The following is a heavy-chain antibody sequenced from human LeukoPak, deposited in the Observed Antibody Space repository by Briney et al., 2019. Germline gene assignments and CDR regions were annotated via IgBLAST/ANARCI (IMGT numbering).Heavy chain of an antibody. D-gene: IGHD2-2*01. J-gene: IGHJ6*03. V-gene: IGHV4-34*01. Sequence: SETLSLTCAVYGGSFSGYYWSWIRQPPGKGLEWIGEINHSGSTNYNPSLKSRVTISVDTSKNQFSLKLSSVTAADTAVYYCARGYQLPLYYYYYMDVWGKGTTVIVSS. CDR2: INHSGST. CDR1: GGSFSGYY. CDR3: ARGYQLPLYYYYYMDV.